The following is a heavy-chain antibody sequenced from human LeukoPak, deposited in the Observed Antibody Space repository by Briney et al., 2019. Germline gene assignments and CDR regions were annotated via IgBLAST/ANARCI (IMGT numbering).Heavy chain of an antibody. CDR2: IKSKPNGGTT. J-gene: IGHJ4*02. Sequence: GGSLRLSCAASGFTFSIPWMTWVRQIPGKGLELAGRIKSKPNGGTTDYDATMKDIFNISSNDSKNMFYLQMNSQKVEDTAVYYCTAEPPGMSTSTGIDHWCQGTLVIVSS. D-gene: IGHD2-2*01. CDR3: TAEPPGMSTSTGIDH. V-gene: IGHV3-15*05. CDR1: GFTFSIPW.